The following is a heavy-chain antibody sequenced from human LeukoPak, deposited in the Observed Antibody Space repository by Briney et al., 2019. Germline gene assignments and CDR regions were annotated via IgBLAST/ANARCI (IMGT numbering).Heavy chain of an antibody. J-gene: IGHJ4*02. D-gene: IGHD6-13*01. Sequence: PSETLSLTCTVSGGSISSSSYYWVWIRQPSGKGLEWIGNIFYSGSTYYNPSLKSRVTISVDTSKNQFPLKLSSVTAADTAVYYCARRQGSSSYIDNWGQGTLVTVSS. CDR3: ARRQGSSSYIDN. CDR1: GGSISSSSYY. V-gene: IGHV4-39*01. CDR2: IFYSGST.